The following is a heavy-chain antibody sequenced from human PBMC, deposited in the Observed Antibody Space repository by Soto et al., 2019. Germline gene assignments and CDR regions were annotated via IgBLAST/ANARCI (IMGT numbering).Heavy chain of an antibody. CDR1: GGSMSSSSYY. D-gene: IGHD3-9*01. Sequence: SETLSLTCTVSGGSMSSSSYYWGWIRQPPGKGLEWIANMYFSGFYSGSTSYNPSLKSRVTISVDTSKNQFSLQVSSVTAADTAVYYCARGFDILTFGFCLDYWGQGTLVTAPQ. CDR2: MYFSGFYSGST. J-gene: IGHJ4*02. CDR3: ARGFDILTFGFCLDY. V-gene: IGHV4-39*01.